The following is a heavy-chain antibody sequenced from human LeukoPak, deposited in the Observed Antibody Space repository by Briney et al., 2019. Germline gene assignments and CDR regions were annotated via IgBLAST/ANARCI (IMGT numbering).Heavy chain of an antibody. CDR3: AKDLSLSYYYDSSGLDY. CDR1: GFTFSSYA. CDR2: ISGNDGST. D-gene: IGHD3-22*01. Sequence: PGGSLRLSCAASGFTFSSYAMGWVRQAPGKGLEWVSAISGNDGSTYYADSVKGRFTISRDNSKNTLYLQMNSLRAEDTAVYYCAKDLSLSYYYDSSGLDYWGQGTLVTVSS. V-gene: IGHV3-23*01. J-gene: IGHJ4*02.